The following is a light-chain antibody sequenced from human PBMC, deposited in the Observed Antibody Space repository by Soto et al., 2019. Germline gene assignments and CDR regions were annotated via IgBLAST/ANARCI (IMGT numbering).Light chain of an antibody. CDR1: SSNIGAGYD. Sequence: QSVLTQPPSVSGALGQRVTISCTGSSSNIGAGYDVHWYQQLPGTAPKLLIYGNGNRPSGVPDRFSGSKSGTSASLAITGLQAEDETDYYCQSYDSSLSGWVFGGGTKLTVL. CDR3: QSYDSSLSGWV. V-gene: IGLV1-40*01. J-gene: IGLJ3*02. CDR2: GNG.